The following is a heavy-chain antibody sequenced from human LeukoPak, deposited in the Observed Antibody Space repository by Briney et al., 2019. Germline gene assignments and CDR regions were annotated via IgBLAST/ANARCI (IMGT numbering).Heavy chain of an antibody. CDR3: GKDKQQLAYFDY. CDR2: ISSSGVNT. V-gene: IGHV3-23*01. CDR1: GFTFSNYG. D-gene: IGHD6-13*01. J-gene: IGHJ4*02. Sequence: PGGSLRLSCAASGFTFSNYGMSWVRQAPGKGLEWVSGISSSGVNTYYAGSVKGRFTISRDNSKNTLYLQMNSLRAEDTAVYYCGKDKQQLAYFDYWGQGALVTVSS.